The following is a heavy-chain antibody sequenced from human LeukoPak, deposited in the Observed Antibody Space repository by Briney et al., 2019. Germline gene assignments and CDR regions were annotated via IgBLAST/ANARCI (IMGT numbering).Heavy chain of an antibody. D-gene: IGHD3-10*01. CDR1: GFIFSDYW. CDR2: IYSDESSI. Sequence: GGSLRLSCAASGFIFSDYWMHWVRQAPGKGLVWVSRIYSDESSIYYADSVKGRFTISRDNAENTLYLQMNSLRAEDTAMYYCARVSGSRNYYFGAFDIWGQGTMVTVSS. J-gene: IGHJ3*02. CDR3: ARVSGSRNYYFGAFDI. V-gene: IGHV3-74*01.